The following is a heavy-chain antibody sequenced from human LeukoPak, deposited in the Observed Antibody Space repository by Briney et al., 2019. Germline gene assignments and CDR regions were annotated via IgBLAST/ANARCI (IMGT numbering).Heavy chain of an antibody. D-gene: IGHD3-9*01. CDR2: IYYSGST. V-gene: IGHV4-59*12. Sequence: SETLSLTCTVSGGSISSYYWSWIRQPPGKGLEWIGYIYYSGSTNYNPSLKSRVTISVDKSKNQFSLKLSSVTAADTAVYYCARDRGYDILTGYRKFDYWGQGTLVTVSS. CDR1: GGSISSYY. J-gene: IGHJ4*02. CDR3: ARDRGYDILTGYRKFDY.